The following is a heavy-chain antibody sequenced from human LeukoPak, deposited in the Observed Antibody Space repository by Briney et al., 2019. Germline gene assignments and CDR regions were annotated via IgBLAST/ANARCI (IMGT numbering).Heavy chain of an antibody. Sequence: SETLSLTCAVYGGSFSGYYWSWIRQPPGKGLEWIGEINHSGSTNYNPSLKSRVTISVDTSKNQFSLKLSSVTAADTAVYYCARRRSYLDGFRFDPWGQGTLVTVSS. J-gene: IGHJ5*02. D-gene: IGHD3/OR15-3a*01. CDR3: ARRRSYLDGFRFDP. CDR1: GGSFSGYY. CDR2: INHSGST. V-gene: IGHV4-34*01.